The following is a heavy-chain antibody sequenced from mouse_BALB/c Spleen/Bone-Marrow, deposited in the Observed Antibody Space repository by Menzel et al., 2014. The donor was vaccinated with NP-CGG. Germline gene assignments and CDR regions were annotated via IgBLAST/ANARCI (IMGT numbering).Heavy chain of an antibody. J-gene: IGHJ4*01. CDR2: IYPGNSDI. V-gene: IGHV1-5*01. CDR1: GYSFTSYW. D-gene: IGHD2-14*01. Sequence: VQLKQSGTVLARPGASVKMSCKASGYSFTSYWTHGVKQRPGQGLEWIGAIYPGNSDISYNQKFKGKAKLTAVTSASTAYMELSSLTNEDSAVYYCTIYRFDEDAMDYWGQGTSVTVSS. CDR3: TIYRFDEDAMDY.